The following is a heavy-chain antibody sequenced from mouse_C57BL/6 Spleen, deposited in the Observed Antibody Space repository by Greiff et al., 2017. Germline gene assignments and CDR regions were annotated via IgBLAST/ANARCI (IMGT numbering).Heavy chain of an antibody. J-gene: IGHJ4*01. CDR1: GYTFTSYW. V-gene: IGHV1-61*01. CDR3: ARSPSYAMDY. Sequence: VQLQQPGAELVRPGSSVKLSCKASGYTFTSYWMDWVKQRPGQGLEWIGNIYPSDSETHYNQKFKDKATLTVDKSSSTAYMQLSSLTSEDSAVYYCARSPSYAMDYWGQGTSVTVSS. CDR2: IYPSDSET.